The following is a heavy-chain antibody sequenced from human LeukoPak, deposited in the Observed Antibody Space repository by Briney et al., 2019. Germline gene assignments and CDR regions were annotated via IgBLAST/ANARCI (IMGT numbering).Heavy chain of an antibody. Sequence: ASVKVSCKASGYTFTGYYMHWVRQAPGQGLEWMGWINPNSGGTNYAQKFQGRVTMTRDTSISTAYMELNRLGSDDTAVYYCASRIRDTAMVNVYWGQGTLVTVSS. CDR3: ASRIRDTAMVNVY. CDR2: INPNSGGT. D-gene: IGHD5-18*01. J-gene: IGHJ4*02. V-gene: IGHV1-2*02. CDR1: GYTFTGYY.